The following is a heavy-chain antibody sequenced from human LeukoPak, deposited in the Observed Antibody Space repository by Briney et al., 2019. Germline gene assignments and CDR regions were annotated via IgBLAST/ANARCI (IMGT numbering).Heavy chain of an antibody. D-gene: IGHD6-19*01. CDR3: ARSAAKQWLVY. V-gene: IGHV4-34*01. CDR2: INHSGST. Sequence: ASETLSLTCAVYGGSFSGYYWSWIRQPPGKGLEWIGEINHSGSTNYNPSLKSRVTISVDTSKNQFSLKLSSVTAADTAVYYCARSAAKQWLVYWGQGTLVTVSS. CDR1: GGSFSGYY. J-gene: IGHJ4*02.